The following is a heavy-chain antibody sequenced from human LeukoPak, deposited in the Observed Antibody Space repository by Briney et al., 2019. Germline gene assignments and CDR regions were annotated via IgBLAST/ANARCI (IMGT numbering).Heavy chain of an antibody. V-gene: IGHV1-69*05. D-gene: IGHD2-2*01. CDR2: IIPIFGTA. Sequence: SVKVSCKASGGTFSSYAISWVRQAPGQGLEWMGGIIPIFGTANYAQKFQGRVTITTDESTSTAYMELSSLRSEDTAVYYCAREDTGDCSSTSCYDDAFDIWGQGTMVTVSS. CDR1: GGTFSSYA. J-gene: IGHJ3*02. CDR3: AREDTGDCSSTSCYDDAFDI.